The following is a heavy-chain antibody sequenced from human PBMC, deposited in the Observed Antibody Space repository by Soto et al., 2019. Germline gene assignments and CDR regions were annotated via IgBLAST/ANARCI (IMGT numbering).Heavy chain of an antibody. J-gene: IGHJ6*03. Sequence: SETLSLTCAVYGGSFSGYYWSWIRQPPGKGLEWIGEINHSGSTNYNPSLKSRVTISVDTSKNQFSLKLSSVTAADTAVYYCARGLVPNYYYYYMDVWGKGTTVTVSS. V-gene: IGHV4-34*01. CDR3: ARGLVPNYYYYYMDV. CDR1: GGSFSGYY. CDR2: INHSGST.